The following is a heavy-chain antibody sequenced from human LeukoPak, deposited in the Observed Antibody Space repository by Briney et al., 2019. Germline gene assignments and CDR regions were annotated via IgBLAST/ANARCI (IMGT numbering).Heavy chain of an antibody. V-gene: IGHV1-18*01. CDR1: GYTFTSYG. D-gene: IGHD5-18*01. CDR3: ARDRVRYSYGYSFDY. Sequence: ASVKVSCKASGYTFTSYGISWVRQAPGQGLEWMGWISAYNGNTNYAQKLQGRVTMTTDTSTSTVYMELSSLRSEDTAVYYCARDRVRYSYGYSFDYWGQGTLVTVSS. J-gene: IGHJ4*02. CDR2: ISAYNGNT.